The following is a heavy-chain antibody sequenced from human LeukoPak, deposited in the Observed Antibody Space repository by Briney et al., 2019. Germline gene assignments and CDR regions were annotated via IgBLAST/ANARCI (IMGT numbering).Heavy chain of an antibody. Sequence: PGGSLRLSCEAARFTFGGYAMSWVRQAQGKGLEWDSTIGGGGENTYYADSAKGRFTNSRDNSKNTVYLQMNSLRAEDTAVYYCAKVLSGSQDYWGQGTLVTVFS. CDR3: AKVLSGSQDY. J-gene: IGHJ4*02. V-gene: IGHV3-23*01. CDR1: RFTFGGYA. CDR2: IGGGGENT. D-gene: IGHD1-26*01.